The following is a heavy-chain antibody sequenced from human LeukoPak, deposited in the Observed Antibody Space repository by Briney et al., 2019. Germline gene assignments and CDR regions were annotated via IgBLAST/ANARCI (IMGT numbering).Heavy chain of an antibody. Sequence: PGGSLRLSCAASGFTFSDYYMSWLRQAPGKGLEWVSYISSSGSTIYYADSVKGRFTISRDNAKNSLYLQMNSLRAEDTAVYYCARSTPLLWFGELVPPRFDYWGQGTLVTVSS. CDR3: ARSTPLLWFGELVPPRFDY. CDR1: GFTFSDYY. V-gene: IGHV3-11*04. J-gene: IGHJ4*02. D-gene: IGHD3-10*01. CDR2: ISSSGSTI.